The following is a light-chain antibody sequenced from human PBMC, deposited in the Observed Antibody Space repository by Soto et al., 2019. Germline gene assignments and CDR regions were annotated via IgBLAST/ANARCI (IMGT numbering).Light chain of an antibody. CDR3: QQRSDSIT. V-gene: IGKV3-11*01. J-gene: IGKJ5*01. Sequence: ETMMTQSPATLSASPGERVTLSCRATQSVTYNLAWYQRKPGQAPRLLIYSASSRATGIPDRFSGRGSGADFTLTISSLEPEDFAVYYCQQRSDSITFGQGTRLEI. CDR1: QSVTYN. CDR2: SAS.